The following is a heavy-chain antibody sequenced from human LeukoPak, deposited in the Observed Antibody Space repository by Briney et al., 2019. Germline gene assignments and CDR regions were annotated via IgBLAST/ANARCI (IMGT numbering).Heavy chain of an antibody. CDR3: ASRRGDLWFGELGGGYFDY. Sequence: ASVKVSCKASGYTFTTYPMNWVRQAPGQGLEWMGWISTNTGNPTYAQGFTRRFVFSLDTSVSTAYLQISSLKAEDTAVYYCASRRGDLWFGELGGGYFDYWGQGTLVTVSS. V-gene: IGHV7-4-1*02. CDR1: GYTFTTYP. J-gene: IGHJ4*02. CDR2: ISTNTGNP. D-gene: IGHD3-10*01.